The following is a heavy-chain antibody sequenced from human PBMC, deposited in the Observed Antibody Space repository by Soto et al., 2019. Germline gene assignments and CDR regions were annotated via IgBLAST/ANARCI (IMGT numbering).Heavy chain of an antibody. J-gene: IGHJ3*02. Sequence: VQLLASGGGLVQPGGSLRLSCAASGFTFSTCAMRWVRQAPGKGLEWVSSISDTAGNTYYADSVKGRFTISRDNSKNTLFLQMNSLGGEDTALYYCARGGGVRVLDAFEIWGQGTIVAVSS. CDR3: ARGGGVRVLDAFEI. CDR2: ISDTAGNT. D-gene: IGHD2-8*01. V-gene: IGHV3-23*01. CDR1: GFTFSTCA.